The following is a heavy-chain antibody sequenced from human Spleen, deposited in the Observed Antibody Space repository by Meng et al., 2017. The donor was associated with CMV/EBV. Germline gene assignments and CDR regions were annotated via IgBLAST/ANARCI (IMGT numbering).Heavy chain of an antibody. CDR1: GFTFSDYY. V-gene: IGHV3-11*01. CDR2: ISSSGSPI. J-gene: IGHJ4*02. Sequence: GGSLRLSCAASGFTFSDYYMSWIRQAPGKGLEWVSYISSSGSPIYYADSVKGRFTISRDNAKNSLYLQMNSLRAEDTAVYYCARRQLYCSSTSCYLGALDYWGQGTLVTVSS. D-gene: IGHD2-2*01. CDR3: ARRQLYCSSTSCYLGALDY.